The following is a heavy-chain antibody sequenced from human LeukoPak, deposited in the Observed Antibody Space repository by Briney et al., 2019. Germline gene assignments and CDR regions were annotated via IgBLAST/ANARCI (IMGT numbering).Heavy chain of an antibody. V-gene: IGHV3-72*01. CDR1: GFTLSDHH. D-gene: IGHD5-12*01. CDR2: TGNRGNSYTT. CDR3: TSLSGYSGYDPLYY. Sequence: GGSLRLSCAASGFTLSDHHMDWVRQAPGKGLEWVGRTGNRGNSYTTEYAASVKGRFTISRDDSKNSLYLQMNSLKAEDTAVYYCTSLSGYSGYDPLYYWGQGTLVTVSS. J-gene: IGHJ4*02.